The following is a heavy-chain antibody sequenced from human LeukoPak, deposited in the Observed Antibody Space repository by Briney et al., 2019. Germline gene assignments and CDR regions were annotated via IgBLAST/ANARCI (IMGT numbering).Heavy chain of an antibody. CDR3: AREIAGYSYGAFDY. V-gene: IGHV3-21*01. D-gene: IGHD5-18*01. CDR2: INSRSSYI. J-gene: IGHJ4*02. CDR1: GFTVSSNY. Sequence: GGSLRLSCAASGFTVSSNYMSWIRQAPGKGLEWVSSINSRSSYIYYADSVKGRFTVSRGNAQNSLYLQMNSLRAEDTAVYYCAREIAGYSYGAFDYWGQGTLVTVSS.